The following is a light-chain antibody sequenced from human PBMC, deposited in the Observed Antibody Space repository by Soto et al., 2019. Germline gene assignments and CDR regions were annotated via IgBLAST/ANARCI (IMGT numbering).Light chain of an antibody. CDR1: HSVSSS. V-gene: IGKV3-15*01. CDR2: GAS. J-gene: IGKJ1*01. CDR3: QHYNTWPWT. Sequence: EVVMTQSPATLSVSPGERATLSCRASHSVSSSLAWYQQKPGQAPRLLISGASTRAAGIPARFSGSGSGTEFTLTISSLQSEDFEVYYCQHYNTWPWTFGQGTTGEV.